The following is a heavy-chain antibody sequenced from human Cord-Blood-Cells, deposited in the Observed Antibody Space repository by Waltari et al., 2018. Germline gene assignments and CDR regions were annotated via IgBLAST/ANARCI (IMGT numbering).Heavy chain of an antibody. CDR2: IYYKGST. J-gene: IGHJ2*01. Sequence: QLQLQESGPGLVKPSETLSLTCTVSGGSISSDYWSWIRQPPGKGLEWIGYIYYKGSTNYNPSLKSRVTISVDTSKNQFSLKLSSVTAADTAVYYCASRTLGFWYFDLWGRGTLVTVSS. V-gene: IGHV4-59*01. D-gene: IGHD3-16*01. CDR3: ASRTLGFWYFDL. CDR1: GGSISSDY.